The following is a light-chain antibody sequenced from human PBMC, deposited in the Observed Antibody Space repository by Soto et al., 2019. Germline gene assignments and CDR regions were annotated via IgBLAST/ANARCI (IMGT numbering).Light chain of an antibody. CDR3: QQSYSTPYT. J-gene: IGKJ2*01. CDR2: AAS. V-gene: IGKV1-39*01. CDR1: QSISSY. Sequence: DIQMTQSPSSLSASVGDRVTITCRASQSISSYLNWYQQKPGKAPKLLIYAASSLQSGVPSRFSGSGSGTDFTLTTSSLQPEVFATYYCQQSYSTPYTFGQGTKLEIK.